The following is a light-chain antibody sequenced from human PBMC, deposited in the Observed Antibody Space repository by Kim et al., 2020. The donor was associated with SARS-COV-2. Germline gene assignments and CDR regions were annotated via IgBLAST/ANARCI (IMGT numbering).Light chain of an antibody. CDR2: GAS. V-gene: IGKV3-20*01. CDR3: QQYGNSQYT. Sequence: EIVLTQSPGTLSLSPGERATLSCRAGQSVTSSYLAWYQQKPGQAPRLLIYGASYRATGIPDRFSGSGSGTDFTLTISRLEPEDFAVYYCQQYGNSQYTFGQGNKLEI. CDR1: QSVTSSY. J-gene: IGKJ2*01.